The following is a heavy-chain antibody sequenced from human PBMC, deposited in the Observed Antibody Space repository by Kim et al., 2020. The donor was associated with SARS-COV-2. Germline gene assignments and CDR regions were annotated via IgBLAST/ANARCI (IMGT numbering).Heavy chain of an antibody. J-gene: IGHJ3*02. D-gene: IGHD1-1*01. CDR3: ARDRGYNWNEEDAFDI. V-gene: IGHV3-30*04. Sequence: GGSLRLSCAASGFTFSSYAMHWVRQAPGKGLEWVAVISYDGSNKYYADSVKGRFTISRDNSKNTLYLQMNSLRAEDTAVYYCARDRGYNWNEEDAFDIWG. CDR1: GFTFSSYA. CDR2: ISYDGSNK.